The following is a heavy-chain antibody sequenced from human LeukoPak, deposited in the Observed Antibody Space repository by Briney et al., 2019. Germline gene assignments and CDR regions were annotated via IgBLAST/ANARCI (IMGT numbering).Heavy chain of an antibody. D-gene: IGHD6-13*01. CDR3: ARGVYIAAAQYGY. J-gene: IGHJ4*02. CDR1: GGSISSYY. V-gene: IGHV4-59*01. CDR2: IYYSGTT. Sequence: SETLSLTCTVSGGSISSYYWSWIRQPPGKGLEWIGNIYYSGTTNYNPSLKSRVTISVDTSKNQFSLKLSSVTAADTAVYYCARGVYIAAAQYGYWGQGTLVSVSS.